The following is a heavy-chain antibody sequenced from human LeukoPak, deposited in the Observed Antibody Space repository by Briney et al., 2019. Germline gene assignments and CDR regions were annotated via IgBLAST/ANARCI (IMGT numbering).Heavy chain of an antibody. D-gene: IGHD3-10*01. Sequence: GGSLRLSCAASGFTFSSYGMHWVRQAPGKGLEWVAVIWYDGSNKYYADSVKGRFTISRDNSKNTLYLQMNSLRAEDTAVYYCARGDFRITMVRRVPLDYWGQGTLVTVSS. V-gene: IGHV3-33*01. J-gene: IGHJ4*02. CDR1: GFTFSSYG. CDR2: IWYDGSNK. CDR3: ARGDFRITMVRRVPLDY.